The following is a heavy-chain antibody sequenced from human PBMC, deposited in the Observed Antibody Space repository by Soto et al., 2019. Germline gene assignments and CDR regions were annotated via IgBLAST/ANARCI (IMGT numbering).Heavy chain of an antibody. CDR2: INTYNGNT. CDR3: ARDPVGPAWFDP. D-gene: IGHD1-26*01. V-gene: IGHV1-18*01. CDR1: GYTFTTYG. J-gene: IGHJ5*02. Sequence: QVQLVQSGAEVKKPGASVKVSGKASGYTFTTYGISWVRQAPGQGLEWMGWINTYNGNTYYAQKLQGRVTMTTDTSTSTAYMELRSLRSEDTAVYYCARDPVGPAWFDPWGQGTLVTVSS.